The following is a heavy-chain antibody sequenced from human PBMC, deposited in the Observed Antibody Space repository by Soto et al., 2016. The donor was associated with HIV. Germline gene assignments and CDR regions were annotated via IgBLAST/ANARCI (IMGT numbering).Heavy chain of an antibody. CDR1: GGSISSGSYY. CDR3: ASSFIPGVGAVDY. V-gene: IGHV4-61*02. D-gene: IGHD1-26*01. Sequence: QVQLQESGPGLVKPSQTLSLTCTVSGGSISSGSYYWSWIRQPAGKGLEWIGRIYTSGSTNYNPSLKSRVTISVDTSKNQFSLKLSSVTAADTAVYYCASSFIPGVGAVDYWGQGTLVTVSS. CDR2: IYTSGST. J-gene: IGHJ4*02.